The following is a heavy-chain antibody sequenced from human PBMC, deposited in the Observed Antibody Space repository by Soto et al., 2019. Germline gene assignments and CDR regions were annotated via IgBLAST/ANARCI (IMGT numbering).Heavy chain of an antibody. CDR1: GFTFDDYA. V-gene: IGHV3-9*01. J-gene: IGHJ4*02. Sequence: EVHLVESGGGLVQPGRSLRLSCATSGFTFDDYAIHWVRQVPGKGLEWVSGISWNSGSIGYADSVKGRFTISRDNAKSSLYLQMNSLRGEDTALYYCAKDIYCSRSSTFDYWGQGTLVTVSS. CDR3: AKDIYCSRSSTFDY. CDR2: ISWNSGSI. D-gene: IGHD3-10*01.